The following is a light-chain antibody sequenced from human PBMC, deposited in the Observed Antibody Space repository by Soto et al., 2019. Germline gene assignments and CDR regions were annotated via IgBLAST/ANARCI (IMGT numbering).Light chain of an antibody. Sequence: IQVTQSPSSLSASVGDRITITCRVSQGMSSYLAWYQQKPGKAPKLLIYAAYTLQSGVPSRFSGGGSGPDFTLTISNLQPEDIATYYCQQVDTSHSFGGGTTVEIK. CDR2: AAY. J-gene: IGKJ4*01. CDR1: QGMSSY. V-gene: IGKV1-9*01. CDR3: QQVDTSHS.